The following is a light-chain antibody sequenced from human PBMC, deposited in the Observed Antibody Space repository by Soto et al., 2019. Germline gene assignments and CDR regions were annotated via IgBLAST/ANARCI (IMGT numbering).Light chain of an antibody. CDR3: QQYGVSPRT. J-gene: IGKJ1*01. CDR1: QSVAGSY. CDR2: GAS. Sequence: EIMLTQSPVTLSLSPGEGATLSCMASQSVAGSYLAWYQQKPGRTPRLLIYGASSRATGLPDRFSGSGSGTEFTLTINRLETEDFAVYYCQQYGVSPRTFGQGTKVEIK. V-gene: IGKV3-20*01.